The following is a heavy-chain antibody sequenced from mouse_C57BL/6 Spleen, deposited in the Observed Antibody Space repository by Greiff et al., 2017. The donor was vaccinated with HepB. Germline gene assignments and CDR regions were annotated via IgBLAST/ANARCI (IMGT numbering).Heavy chain of an antibody. CDR2: IYPGNSDT. D-gene: IGHD1-1*01. Sequence: EVQLQQSGTVLARPGASVKMSCKTSGYTFTSYWMHWVKQRPGQGLEWIGAIYPGNSDTSYNQKFKGKAKLTAVTSASTAYMELSSLTNEDSAVYYCTRYVSTVVATRYFDYWGQGTTLTVSS. J-gene: IGHJ2*01. CDR3: TRYVSTVVATRYFDY. V-gene: IGHV1-5*01. CDR1: GYTFTSYW.